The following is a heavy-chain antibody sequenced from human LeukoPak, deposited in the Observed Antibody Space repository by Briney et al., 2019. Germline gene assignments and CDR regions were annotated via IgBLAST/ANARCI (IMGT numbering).Heavy chain of an antibody. J-gene: IGHJ4*02. CDR1: GYTFTSYY. V-gene: IGHV1-2*02. CDR3: ARERVDCSSTSCYIDY. Sequence: AAPVKVSCKASGYTFTSYYMHWVRQAPGQGLEWMGWINPNSGGTNYAQKFQGRVTMTRDTSISTAYMELSRLRSDDTAVYYCARERVDCSSTSCYIDYWGQGTLVTVSS. D-gene: IGHD2-2*02. CDR2: INPNSGGT.